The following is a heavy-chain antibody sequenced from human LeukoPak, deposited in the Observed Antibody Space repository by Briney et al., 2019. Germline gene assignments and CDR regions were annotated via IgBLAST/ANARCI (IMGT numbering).Heavy chain of an antibody. Sequence: GGSLRLSCVVSGFTFSTHAMTWVRQAPGKGLERVSDISGPGGATYYAASVKGRFTISRDNSKNTLFLQMNSLRAEDTAVYYCARDFLEDTQWGQGTLVTVSS. CDR2: ISGPGGAT. D-gene: IGHD2-15*01. CDR1: GFTFSTHA. V-gene: IGHV3-23*01. J-gene: IGHJ4*02. CDR3: ARDFLEDTQ.